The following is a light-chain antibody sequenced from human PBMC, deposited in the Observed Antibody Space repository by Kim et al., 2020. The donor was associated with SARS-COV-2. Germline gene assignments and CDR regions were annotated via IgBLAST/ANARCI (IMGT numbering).Light chain of an antibody. CDR3: QQRASWRT. V-gene: IGKV3-11*01. J-gene: IGKJ2*01. CDR1: QSVGPY. CDR2: GAS. Sequence: LALSPGESATRSCRASQSVGPYLAWYQQKSGQPPRLLIQGASNRATGIPARFSGSGSGTDFTLTISSLESEDFAVYYCQQRASWRTFGQGTKLEI.